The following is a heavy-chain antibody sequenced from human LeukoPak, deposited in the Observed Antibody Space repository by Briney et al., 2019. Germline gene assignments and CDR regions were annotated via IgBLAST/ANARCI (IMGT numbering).Heavy chain of an antibody. CDR3: ARAQTTTASYYFDY. Sequence: PSETLSLTCTVSGGSISSYYWGWIRQPPGKGLEWIGYIYYSGSTNYSPSLKSRVTISVDTSKNQFSLKLSSVTAADTAVYYCARAQTTTASYYFDYWGQGTLVTVSS. CDR2: IYYSGST. CDR1: GGSISSYY. D-gene: IGHD4-17*01. V-gene: IGHV4-59*01. J-gene: IGHJ4*02.